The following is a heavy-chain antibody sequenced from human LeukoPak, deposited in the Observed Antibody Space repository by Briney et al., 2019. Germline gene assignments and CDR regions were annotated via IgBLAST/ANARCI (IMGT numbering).Heavy chain of an antibody. V-gene: IGHV3-33*01. CDR3: ARDTYDILTGYYKWAFDI. D-gene: IGHD3-9*01. CDR1: GFTFSNYG. CDR2: IWFDGIRK. J-gene: IGHJ3*02. Sequence: GGSLRLSCAASGFTFSNYGMHWVRQVPGKGLEWVAAIWFDGIRKYYADSVKGRLTISRDNAKNSLYLQMNSLRAEDTAVYYCARDTYDILTGYYKWAFDIWGQGTMVTVSS.